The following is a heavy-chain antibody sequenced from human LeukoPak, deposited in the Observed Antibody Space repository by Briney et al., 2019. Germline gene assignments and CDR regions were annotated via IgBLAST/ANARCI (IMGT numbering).Heavy chain of an antibody. Sequence: PGGSLRLSCAASGFTFSSYAMSWVRQAPGKGLEWVSAISGSGGSTYYADSVKGRFTISRDNSKNTLYLQMNSLRAEDTAVYYCARRGPMITFGGVIGSFDYWGQGTLVTVSS. D-gene: IGHD3-16*01. CDR1: GFTFSSYA. CDR3: ARRGPMITFGGVIGSFDY. V-gene: IGHV3-23*01. J-gene: IGHJ4*02. CDR2: ISGSGGST.